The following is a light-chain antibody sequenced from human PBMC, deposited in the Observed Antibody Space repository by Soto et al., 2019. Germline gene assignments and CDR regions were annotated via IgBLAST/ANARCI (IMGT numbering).Light chain of an antibody. Sequence: SYELTQPPSVSVSPGQTASITCSGDKLGDKYACWYQQKPGQSPVLVIYQDNKRPSGIPERFSGSNSGNTATLTISGTQAMDEADYYCQAWDSSTALVVFGTGTQLTVL. CDR2: QDN. V-gene: IGLV3-1*01. J-gene: IGLJ1*01. CDR3: QAWDSSTALVV. CDR1: KLGDKY.